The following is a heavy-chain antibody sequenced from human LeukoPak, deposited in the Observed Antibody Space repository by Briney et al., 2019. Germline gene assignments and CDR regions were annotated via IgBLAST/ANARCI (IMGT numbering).Heavy chain of an antibody. CDR2: IIPILGIA. V-gene: IGHV1-69*04. Sequence: ASVKVSCKASGGTFSSYAISWVRQAPGQGLEWMGRIIPILGIANYAQKFQGRVTITADKFTSTAYMELSSLRSEDTAVYYCARGEPARYYYYGMDVWGQGTTVTVSS. CDR3: ARGEPARYYYYGMDV. D-gene: IGHD1-26*01. J-gene: IGHJ6*02. CDR1: GGTFSSYA.